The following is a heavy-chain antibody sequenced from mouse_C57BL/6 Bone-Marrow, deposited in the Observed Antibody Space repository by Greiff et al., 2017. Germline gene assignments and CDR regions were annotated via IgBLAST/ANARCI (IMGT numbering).Heavy chain of an antibody. CDR1: GFTFSSYA. Sequence: EVKLVESGEGLVKPGGSLKLSCAASGFTFSSYAMSWVRQTPEKRLEWVASISSGGDYIYYADTVKGRFTISRDNARNPLYLQLSSLKSEDTAMYYCTIDVFYSNYARFAYWGQGTLVTVSA. CDR2: ISSGGDYI. V-gene: IGHV5-9-1*02. J-gene: IGHJ3*01. CDR3: TIDVFYSNYARFAY. D-gene: IGHD2-5*01.